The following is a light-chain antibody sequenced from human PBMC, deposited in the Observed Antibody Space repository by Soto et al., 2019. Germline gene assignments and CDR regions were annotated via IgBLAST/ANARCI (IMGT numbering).Light chain of an antibody. CDR1: QGIYSY. CDR2: AAS. CDR3: QQLKSYPLT. Sequence: DIQLTQSPSFLSASVGDRVIITCRASQGIYSYLAWYQQQPGKAPKLLIYAASTLQSGVPSRFSGSGSGTEFALTISSLQPEDFATYYCQQLKSYPLTFGGGTKVEIK. J-gene: IGKJ4*01. V-gene: IGKV1-9*01.